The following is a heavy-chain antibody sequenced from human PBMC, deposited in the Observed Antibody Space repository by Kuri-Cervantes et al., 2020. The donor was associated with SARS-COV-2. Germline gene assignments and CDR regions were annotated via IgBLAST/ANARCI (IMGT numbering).Heavy chain of an antibody. CDR3: ARHPSTGVRWRGYPNYFDY. CDR2: INPSGGST. D-gene: IGHD3-3*01. Sequence: ASVKVSCKASGYTFGSYYMHWVRHAPGQGLEWMGIINPSGGSTSYAQKFQSRVTISVDTSNNQFSLKLSYVTAAHPAVYYCARHPSTGVRWRGYPNYFDYWGQGTLVTVSS. J-gene: IGHJ4*02. CDR1: GYTFGSYY. V-gene: IGHV1-46*01.